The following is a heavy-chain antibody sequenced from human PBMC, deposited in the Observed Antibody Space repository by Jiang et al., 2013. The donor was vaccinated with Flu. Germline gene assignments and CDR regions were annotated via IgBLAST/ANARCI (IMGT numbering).Heavy chain of an antibody. J-gene: IGHJ4*01. V-gene: IGHV4-59*08. D-gene: IGHD2-2*02. CDR2: VHYSGRT. CDR3: ARHNIVLVPAAISNYSFDC. CDR1: GASISGYY. Sequence: LLKPSETLSLTCTVSGASISGYYWSWIRQTPGKGLEWIGYVHYSGRTNYNPSLMSRVTISLDTSKNQFSLKLSSVTAADTAVYYCARHNIVLVPAAISNYSFDCWGQGTLVTVS.